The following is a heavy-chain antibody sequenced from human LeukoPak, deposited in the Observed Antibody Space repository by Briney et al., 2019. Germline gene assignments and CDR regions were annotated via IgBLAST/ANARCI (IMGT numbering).Heavy chain of an antibody. CDR3: ATMVTSPTHYYDSRGYEDY. J-gene: IGHJ4*02. CDR2: ISGSGGST. Sequence: GGSLRLSCAATGFTFSSYAMSWVRQAPGKGLEWVSAISGSGGSTYYADSVKGRFTISRDNSKNTLYLQMNSLRADDTAVYYCATMVTSPTHYYDSRGYEDYGGQGTLVTVSS. CDR1: GFTFSSYA. V-gene: IGHV3-23*01. D-gene: IGHD3-22*01.